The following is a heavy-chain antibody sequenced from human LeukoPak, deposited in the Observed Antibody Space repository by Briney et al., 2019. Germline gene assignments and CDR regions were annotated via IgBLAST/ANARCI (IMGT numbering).Heavy chain of an antibody. CDR3: AKEGRGMGAATMDY. Sequence: GGSLKLSCAASGFTFSNYAMSWVRQAPGKGLEWVSGISGSSGSTYYADSVGRFSISRDNSNNTLYLKLTSLRADDTAVYYCAKEGRGMGAATMDYWGQGTLVTVSS. J-gene: IGHJ4*02. CDR1: GFTFSNYA. D-gene: IGHD1-26*01. V-gene: IGHV3-23*01. CDR2: ISGSSGST.